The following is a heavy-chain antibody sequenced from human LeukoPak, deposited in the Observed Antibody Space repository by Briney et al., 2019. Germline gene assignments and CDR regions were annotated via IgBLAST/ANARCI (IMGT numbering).Heavy chain of an antibody. J-gene: IGHJ4*02. V-gene: IGHV1-8*01. D-gene: IGHD5-18*01. CDR1: GYTFTSYD. CDR3: ARRITAMIAGLDS. CDR2: MNPNSGNT. Sequence: GASVKVSCKASGYTFTSYDINWVRQASGQGLERLGWMNPNSGNTAYAQRFQGRVTMTRNTSISTAYMELSSLRSEDTAVYYCARRITAMIAGLDSWGQGTLVTVSS.